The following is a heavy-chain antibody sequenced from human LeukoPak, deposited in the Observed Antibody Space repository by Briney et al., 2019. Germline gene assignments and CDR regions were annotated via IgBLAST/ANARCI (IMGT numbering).Heavy chain of an antibody. Sequence: PGGSLRLSCAASGFTFSTYAMNWVRQAPGKGLEWVSSISGNGGSTYYADSVKGRFTISRDNFKSPLYLQMNSLRAEDTAVYFCAQNKESYGDSSTDSWGQGTLVTVSS. CDR1: GFTFSTYA. V-gene: IGHV3-23*01. CDR2: ISGNGGST. CDR3: AQNKESYGDSSTDS. J-gene: IGHJ4*02. D-gene: IGHD4-17*01.